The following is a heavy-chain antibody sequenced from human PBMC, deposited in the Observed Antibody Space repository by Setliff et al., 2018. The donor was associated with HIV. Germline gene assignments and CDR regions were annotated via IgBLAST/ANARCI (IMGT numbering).Heavy chain of an antibody. CDR3: ARGGFNHAFDI. CDR2: VNNDGAK. V-gene: IGHV3-74*01. J-gene: IGHJ3*02. Sequence: AGGSLRLSCVASGFTFNSYWMYWVRQAPGKVLVCVSRVNNDGAKHYADSMEGRFTISRDNAKSTVYLQMGSLSADDTAVYYCARGGFNHAFDIWGQGTMVTVSS. D-gene: IGHD2-15*01. CDR1: GFTFNSYW.